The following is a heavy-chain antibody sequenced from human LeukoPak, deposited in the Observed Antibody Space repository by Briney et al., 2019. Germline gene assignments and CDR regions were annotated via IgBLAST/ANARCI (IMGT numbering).Heavy chain of an antibody. D-gene: IGHD6-13*01. V-gene: IGHV3-23*01. CDR1: GFTFNGYA. CDR2: ISGSGGST. J-gene: IGHJ4*02. CDR3: AKEWGIAAAGTGFDY. Sequence: PGGSLRLSCAASGFTFNGYAMSWVRQAPGKGLEWVSGISGSGGSTYADSVKGQFTISRDNSKNTLYLQMNSLRVEDTAVYNCAKEWGIAAAGTGFDYWGQGALVTVSS.